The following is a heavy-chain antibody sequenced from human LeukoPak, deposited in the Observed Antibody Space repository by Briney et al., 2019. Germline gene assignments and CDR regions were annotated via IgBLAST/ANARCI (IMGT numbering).Heavy chain of an antibody. CDR3: ARVIDSSRRRDYMDV. CDR1: GFTFSRCS. CDR2: ISNGDGTI. Sequence: PGGSLRLSCAASGFTFSRCSMNWVRQAPGKGLEWISYISNGDGTIYYADSVKGRFTTSRDNVENLLFLQMNSLRAEDTAVYYCARVIDSSRRRDYMDVWGKGTTVTVSS. V-gene: IGHV3-48*01. J-gene: IGHJ6*03. D-gene: IGHD2-21*01.